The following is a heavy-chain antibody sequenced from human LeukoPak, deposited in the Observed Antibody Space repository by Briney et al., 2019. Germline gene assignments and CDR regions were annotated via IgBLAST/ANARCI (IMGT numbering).Heavy chain of an antibody. CDR3: ARDVAGALGGYYYYGIDV. CDR1: RYTFTNSD. D-gene: IGHD1-26*01. Sequence: GASVKVSCKASRYTFTNSDITCVRQAPGQGLEWMGWISAYNGNTNYAQKLQGRVTMTTDTSTSTAYMELRSLRSDDTALYYCARDVAGALGGYYYYGIDVWGQGTTVTVSS. V-gene: IGHV1-18*01. J-gene: IGHJ6*02. CDR2: ISAYNGNT.